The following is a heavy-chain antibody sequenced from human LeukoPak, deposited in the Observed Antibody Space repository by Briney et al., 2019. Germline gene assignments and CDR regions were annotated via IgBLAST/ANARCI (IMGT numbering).Heavy chain of an antibody. J-gene: IGHJ4*02. Sequence: SETLSLTCTVSGGSIGSSSYYWGWIRQPPGQGLEWIETINYSGDTYYNPSLKSRVTISVDSSRNQFSLKLSSVTAADTAVYYCVRLQAVTGNFDYWGQGALVTVSS. D-gene: IGHD1-20*01. CDR1: GGSIGSSSYY. CDR2: INYSGDT. CDR3: VRLQAVTGNFDY. V-gene: IGHV4-39*07.